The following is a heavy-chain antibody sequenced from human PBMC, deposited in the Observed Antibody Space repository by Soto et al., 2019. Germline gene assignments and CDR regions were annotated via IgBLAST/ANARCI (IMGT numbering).Heavy chain of an antibody. J-gene: IGHJ4*02. D-gene: IGHD4-17*01. CDR2: ISYHGSDK. CDR3: AKDHLTTTVTTVGY. CDR1: GFTFSNYG. V-gene: IGHV3-30*18. Sequence: QVQLVESGGGVVQPGRSLILSCAASGFTFSNYGMHWVRQAPGKGLEWVAVISYHGSDKYYADSVKGRFTISRDNSKNTLYLQLDSLIADDTAVYYCAKDHLTTTVTTVGYWGQGSLVTVSS.